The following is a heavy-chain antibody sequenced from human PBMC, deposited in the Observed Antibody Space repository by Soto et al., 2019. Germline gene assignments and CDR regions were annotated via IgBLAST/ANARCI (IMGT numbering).Heavy chain of an antibody. D-gene: IGHD2-8*01. V-gene: IGHV3-21*01. CDR3: ARELGYCTHGLCPFVY. J-gene: IGHJ4*02. CDR2: ISSSSTSI. Sequence: PGGSLRLSCAASGFTFSSYSMNWVRQDPGKGLVWVASISSSSTSIYYADSVKGRFTVSRDNAQNSLYLQMNSLRADDTAVYYCARELGYCTHGLCPFVYWGQGTLVTVSS. CDR1: GFTFSSYS.